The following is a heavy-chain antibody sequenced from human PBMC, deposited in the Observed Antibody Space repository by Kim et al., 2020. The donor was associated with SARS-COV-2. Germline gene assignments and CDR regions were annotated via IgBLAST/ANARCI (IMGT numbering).Heavy chain of an antibody. CDR2: ISYDGSNK. D-gene: IGHD3-10*01. V-gene: IGHV3-30*18. J-gene: IGHJ6*01. CDR3: AKAAGGSGSYYNVYYYY. CDR1: GFTFSSYG. Sequence: GGSLRLSCAASGFTFSSYGMHWVRQAPGKGLEWVAVISYDGSNKYYADSVKGRFTISRDNSKNTLYLQMNSLRAEDTAVYYCAKAAGGSGSYYNVYYYY.